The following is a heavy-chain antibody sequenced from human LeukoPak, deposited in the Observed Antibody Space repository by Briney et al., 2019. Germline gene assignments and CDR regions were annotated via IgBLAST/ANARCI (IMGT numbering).Heavy chain of an antibody. J-gene: IGHJ4*02. CDR3: ARLYSSGWYRIDY. CDR2: INHNGST. D-gene: IGHD6-19*01. CDR1: GGSFSGYY. V-gene: IGHV4-34*01. Sequence: SETLSLTCAVYGGSFSGYYWSWIRQPPGKGLEWIGEINHNGSTNYNPSLKSRVTISVDTSKNQFSLKLSSVTAADTAVYYCARLYSSGWYRIDYWGQGTLVTVSS.